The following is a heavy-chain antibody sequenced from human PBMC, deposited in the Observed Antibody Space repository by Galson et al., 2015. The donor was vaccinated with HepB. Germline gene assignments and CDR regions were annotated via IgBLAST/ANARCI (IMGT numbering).Heavy chain of an antibody. CDR2: INTYNGDP. Sequence: SVKVSCKASGYTFTSFGISWARQAPGQGLEWMGWINTYNGDPSFAQKFHDRVTMTTNTFTSTVQMELRSLRPDDTAVYYCARVNSGSYHSGGFDHWGQGTLVIVSS. CDR3: ARVNSGSYHSGGFDH. J-gene: IGHJ4*02. V-gene: IGHV1-18*04. CDR1: GYTFTSFG. D-gene: IGHD1-26*01.